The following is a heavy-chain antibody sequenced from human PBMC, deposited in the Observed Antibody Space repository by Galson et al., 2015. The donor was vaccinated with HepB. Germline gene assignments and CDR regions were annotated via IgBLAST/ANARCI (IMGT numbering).Heavy chain of an antibody. J-gene: IGHJ4*02. V-gene: IGHV4-39*07. CDR2: IYYTGNT. D-gene: IGHD5-18*01. CDR3: AGAAGDSSTYANDY. CDR1: GASISSSLYY. Sequence: SETLSLTCTVSGASISSSLYYWVWVRQPPEKGLEWIGSIYYTGNTYYKSSLKSRVTISADMSKNQFSLKVNSVTAADTAVYYCAGAAGDSSTYANDYWGQGALVTVSS.